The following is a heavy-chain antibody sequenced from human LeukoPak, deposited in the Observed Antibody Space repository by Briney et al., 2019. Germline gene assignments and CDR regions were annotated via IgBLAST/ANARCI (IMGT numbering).Heavy chain of an antibody. V-gene: IGHV3-30*04. Sequence: PVRSLRLSCAASGFTFSSYAMHWVRQAPGKGLEWVAVISYDGSNKYYADSVKGRFTISRDNSKDTLYLQMNSLRAEDTAVYYCARKEILYYYGMDVWGQGTTVTVSS. J-gene: IGHJ6*02. CDR2: ISYDGSNK. CDR3: ARKEILYYYGMDV. D-gene: IGHD5-24*01. CDR1: GFTFSSYA.